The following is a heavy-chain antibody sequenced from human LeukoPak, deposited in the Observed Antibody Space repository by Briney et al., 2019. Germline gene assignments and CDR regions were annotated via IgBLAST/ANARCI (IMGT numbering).Heavy chain of an antibody. CDR2: ISSSGSTI. V-gene: IGHV3-48*03. D-gene: IGHD3-22*01. CDR1: GFTFSSYE. Sequence: PGGSLRLSCAASGFTFSSYEMNWVRQAPGKWLEWVSYISSSGSTIYYADSVKGRFTISRDSAKNSLYLQMNSLRAEDTAVYYCAYNYYDSSGYYNDYCGQETLVTVSS. J-gene: IGHJ4*02. CDR3: AYNYYDSSGYYNDY.